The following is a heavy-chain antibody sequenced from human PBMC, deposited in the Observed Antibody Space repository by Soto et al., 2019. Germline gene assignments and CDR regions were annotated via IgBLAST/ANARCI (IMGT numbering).Heavy chain of an antibody. CDR3: ARTSGYAFVY. Sequence: GGSLRLSCAASGFTFSTYAMHWVRQAPGKGLEYVSVISSFGGSTYYANSVKGRFTISRDNSKNTLYLQMGSLRAEDMAVYYFARTSGYAFVYSCQGTLVSVFS. J-gene: IGHJ4*02. CDR2: ISSFGGST. V-gene: IGHV3-64*01. D-gene: IGHD5-12*01. CDR1: GFTFSTYA.